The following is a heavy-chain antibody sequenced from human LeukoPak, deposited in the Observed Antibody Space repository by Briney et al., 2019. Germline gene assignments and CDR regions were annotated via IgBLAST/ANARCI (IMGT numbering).Heavy chain of an antibody. CDR3: ANGHFASSSFFDY. Sequence: GGTLRLSCAASGFTFSSYAMSWVRQTADKRLEWVSAISGSGDATFYTDSVKGRFTISRDNSKNTLYLQMNNLRVEDTAVYYCANGHFASSSFFDYWGQGTLVTVSS. CDR2: ISGSGDAT. D-gene: IGHD6-6*01. J-gene: IGHJ4*02. CDR1: GFTFSSYA. V-gene: IGHV3-23*01.